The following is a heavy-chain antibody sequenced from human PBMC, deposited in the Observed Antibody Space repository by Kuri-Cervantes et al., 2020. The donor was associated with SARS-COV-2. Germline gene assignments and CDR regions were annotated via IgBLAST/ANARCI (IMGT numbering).Heavy chain of an antibody. D-gene: IGHD3-16*01. V-gene: IGHV4-31*03. CDR1: GGSISSGGYY. CDR3: ARGGRGSGQAGPNASWYFDL. Sequence: LRLSCTVSGGSISSGGYYWSWIRQHPGKGLEWIGYIYYSGSTYYNPSLKSRVTISVDTSKNQFSLKLSSVTAADTAVYYCARGGRGSGQAGPNASWYFDLWGRGTLVTVSS. J-gene: IGHJ2*01. CDR2: IYYSGST.